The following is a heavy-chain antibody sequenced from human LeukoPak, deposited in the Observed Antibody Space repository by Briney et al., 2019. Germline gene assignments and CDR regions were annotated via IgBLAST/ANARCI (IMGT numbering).Heavy chain of an antibody. CDR2: ISSSSSYI. CDR3: ARDFGLGEAFDY. CDR1: GFTFGSYS. D-gene: IGHD3-3*01. J-gene: IGHJ4*02. V-gene: IGHV3-21*01. Sequence: PGGSLRLSCAASGFTFGSYSMNWVRQAPGKGLEWVSSISSSSSYIYYADSVKGRFTISRDNAKNSLYLQMNSLRAEDTAVYYCARDFGLGEAFDYWGQGTLVTVSS.